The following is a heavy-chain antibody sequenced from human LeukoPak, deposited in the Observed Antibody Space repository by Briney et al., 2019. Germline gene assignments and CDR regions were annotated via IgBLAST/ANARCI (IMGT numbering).Heavy chain of an antibody. CDR3: ARARTNDGGWGSNIAPYDY. D-gene: IGHD6-13*01. CDR1: GYTFTSYY. CDR2: INPSGGST. Sequence: ASVKVSCKASGYTFTSYYMHWVRQAPGQGLEWMGLINPSGGSTSYAQKFQGRVTMTRDTSTSTVYMELSSLRSEDTAVYYCARARTNDGGWGSNIAPYDYWGQGTLVTVSS. J-gene: IGHJ4*02. V-gene: IGHV1-46*01.